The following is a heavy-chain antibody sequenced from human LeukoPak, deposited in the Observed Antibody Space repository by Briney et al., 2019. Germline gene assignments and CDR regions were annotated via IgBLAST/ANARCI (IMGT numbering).Heavy chain of an antibody. D-gene: IGHD2-21*02. V-gene: IGHV1-18*01. CDR1: GYTFTSYG. CDR2: ISAYNGNT. CDR3: AICGGDCCSWYFQH. J-gene: IGHJ1*01. Sequence: ASVKVSCKASGYTFTSYGLSWVRQAPGQGLEWMGWISAYNGNTNYAQKLQGRVTMTTDASTSTAYMELRSLRSDDTAVYYCAICGGDCCSWYFQHWGQGTLVTVSS.